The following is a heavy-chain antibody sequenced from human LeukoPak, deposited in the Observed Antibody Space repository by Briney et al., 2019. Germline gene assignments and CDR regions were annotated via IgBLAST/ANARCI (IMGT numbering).Heavy chain of an antibody. CDR1: GFTFSSYA. CDR3: ARDAGLLVN. V-gene: IGHV3-30-3*01. D-gene: IGHD2-8*02. Sequence: PGGSLRLSCSASGFTFSSYAMHWVRQAPGKGLEWVAVISYDGSNKYYVDSVKGRFTISRDNSKNTLYLQVNSLRAEDTAVYYCARDAGLLVNWGQGTLVTVSS. J-gene: IGHJ4*02. CDR2: ISYDGSNK.